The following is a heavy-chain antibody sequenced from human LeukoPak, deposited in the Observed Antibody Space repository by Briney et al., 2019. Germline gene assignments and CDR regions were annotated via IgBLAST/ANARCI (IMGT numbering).Heavy chain of an antibody. CDR2: ISGSGGST. D-gene: IGHD5-12*01. Sequence: GGSLRLSCAASGFTFSSYAMSWVRQAPGKGLEWVSAISGSGGSTYYADSVKGRFTISRDNSKNTLYLQMNSLRAEDTAVYYCAKDHSSGYAPPPDAFDIWGQGTMVTVSS. CDR1: GFTFSSYA. CDR3: AKDHSSGYAPPPDAFDI. V-gene: IGHV3-23*01. J-gene: IGHJ3*02.